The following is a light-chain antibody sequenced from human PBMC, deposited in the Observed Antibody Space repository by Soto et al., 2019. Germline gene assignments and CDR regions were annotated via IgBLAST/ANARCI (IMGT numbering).Light chain of an antibody. J-gene: IGKJ2*01. Sequence: IVMTQSPDSLAVSLGERATINCKSSQSVLYSSNNKNYLAWYQQKPGQPPKLLIYWASTRESGVPDRFSGSGSGTDFTLTISSLQAEDVAVYYGQQYYSTPVTVGQGTKLEIK. CDR3: QQYYSTPVT. V-gene: IGKV4-1*01. CDR2: WAS. CDR1: QSVLYSSNNKNY.